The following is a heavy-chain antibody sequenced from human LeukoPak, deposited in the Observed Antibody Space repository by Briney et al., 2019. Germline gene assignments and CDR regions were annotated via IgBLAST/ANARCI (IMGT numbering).Heavy chain of an antibody. CDR2: ISSSSSYI. J-gene: IGHJ5*02. V-gene: IGHV3-21*01. CDR3: AREIVVVVAATQYNWFDP. Sequence: PGGSLRLSCAASGFTFSIHGMNWVRQAPGKGLEWVSSISSSSSYIYYADSVKGRFTISRDNAKNSLYLQMNSLRAEDTAVYYCAREIVVVVAATQYNWFDPWGQGTLVTVSS. CDR1: GFTFSIHG. D-gene: IGHD2-15*01.